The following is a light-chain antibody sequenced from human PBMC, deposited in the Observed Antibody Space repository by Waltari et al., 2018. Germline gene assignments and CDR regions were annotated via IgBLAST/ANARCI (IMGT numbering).Light chain of an antibody. Sequence: QSALTQPASVSGSPGQSITISCTGTSSDVGGYNSVSWYQQTPGKAPKLMIYEVSNRPSGVSTRFSGSKSGNTASLTISGLQAEDEADYYCSSYTSSSTLYVFGTGTKVTVL. CDR3: SSYTSSSTLYV. J-gene: IGLJ1*01. CDR1: SSDVGGYNS. CDR2: EVS. V-gene: IGLV2-14*01.